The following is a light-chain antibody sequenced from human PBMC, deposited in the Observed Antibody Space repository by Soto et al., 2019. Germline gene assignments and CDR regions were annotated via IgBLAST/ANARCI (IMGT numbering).Light chain of an antibody. CDR1: SRDVGAYNS. J-gene: IGLJ2*01. CDR3: SSYTSSGTLV. Sequence: QSALTQPASVSGSPGQSITISCTCTSRDVGAYNSVSWYQQHPGKAPKLMIYDVTNRPSGVSYRFSGSKSGNTAYLTISGLQAEDDADYCCSSYTSSGTLVFGGGTKVTVL. V-gene: IGLV2-14*03. CDR2: DVT.